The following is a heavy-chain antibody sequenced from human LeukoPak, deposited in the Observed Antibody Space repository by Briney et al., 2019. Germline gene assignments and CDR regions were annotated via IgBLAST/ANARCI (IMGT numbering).Heavy chain of an antibody. CDR2: INRNGGST. V-gene: IGHV3-20*04. CDR3: ARRAGAYSHPYDY. CDR1: EFTFDDYG. D-gene: IGHD4/OR15-4a*01. J-gene: IGHJ4*02. Sequence: GGSLRLSCAASEFTFDDYGMSWVRQAPGKGLEWVSGINRNGGSTGYADSVKGRFTISRDNAKNTLYLQMNSLRAEDTAVYYCARRAGAYSHPYDYWGQGTLVTVSS.